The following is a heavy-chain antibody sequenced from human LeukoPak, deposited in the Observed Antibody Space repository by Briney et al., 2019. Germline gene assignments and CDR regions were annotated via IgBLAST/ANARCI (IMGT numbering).Heavy chain of an antibody. J-gene: IGHJ4*02. Sequence: AGGSLRLSCAASGFTLSSYAMTWVRQAPGKGLEWVSYISSSSSYTNYADSVKGRFTISRDNAKNSLYLQMNSLRAEDTAVYYCAREGSYDSLDYWGQGTLVTVSS. CDR1: GFTLSSYA. CDR2: ISSSSSYT. D-gene: IGHD2-15*01. V-gene: IGHV3-21*05. CDR3: AREGSYDSLDY.